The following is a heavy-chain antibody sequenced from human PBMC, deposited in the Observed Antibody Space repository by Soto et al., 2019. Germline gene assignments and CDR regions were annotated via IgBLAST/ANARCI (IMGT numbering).Heavy chain of an antibody. Sequence: GESLKISCKGSGYSFTSYWIGWVRQMPGKGLEWMGIIYPGDSDTRYSPSFQGQVTISADKSISTAYLQWSSLKASDTAIYYCAIRDQVGYYYYGMDVSGQATTVTVSS. CDR2: IYPGDSDT. D-gene: IGHD1-26*01. CDR1: GYSFTSYW. CDR3: AIRDQVGYYYYGMDV. J-gene: IGHJ6*02. V-gene: IGHV5-51*01.